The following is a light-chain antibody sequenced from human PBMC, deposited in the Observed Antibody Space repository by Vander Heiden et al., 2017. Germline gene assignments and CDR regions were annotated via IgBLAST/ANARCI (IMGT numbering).Light chain of an antibody. V-gene: IGKV3-11*01. J-gene: IGKJ3*01. CDR2: DAS. CDR3: QQRSNWPFFT. CDR1: QSVSSY. Sequence: DIVLTQSPATLSLSPGERATPSCRARQSVSSYLAWYQQKPGQAPRLLIYDASNRATGIPARFSGGGSGTDFTLTISSLEPEDFAVYYCQQRSNWPFFTFGPGTKVDIK.